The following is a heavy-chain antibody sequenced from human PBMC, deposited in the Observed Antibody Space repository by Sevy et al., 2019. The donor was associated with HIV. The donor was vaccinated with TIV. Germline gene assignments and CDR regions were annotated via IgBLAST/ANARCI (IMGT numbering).Heavy chain of an antibody. CDR2: ISAYNGNT. Sequence: ASVKVSCKASGYTFTSYGISWVRQAHGQGLEWMGWISAYNGNTNYAQKLQGRVTMTTDTSTSTAYMELRSLRSDDTAVYYCARSGSITMVRGVTDYWGQGTLVTVSS. D-gene: IGHD3-10*01. CDR3: ARSGSITMVRGVTDY. V-gene: IGHV1-18*01. CDR1: GYTFTSYG. J-gene: IGHJ4*02.